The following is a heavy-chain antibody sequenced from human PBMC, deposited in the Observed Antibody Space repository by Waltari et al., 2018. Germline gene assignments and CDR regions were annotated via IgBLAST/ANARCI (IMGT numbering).Heavy chain of an antibody. CDR3: ATRSWYEDAFDI. CDR2: CDPEDGET. Sequence: QVQLVHSGAEVKKPGASVKVSCKVSGYTLPELSMHRARQAPGKGREWMGGCDPEDGETIYAQKFQGRVTMTEDTSTDTAYMELSSLRSEDTAVYYCATRSWYEDAFDIWGQGTMVTVSS. CDR1: GYTLPELS. D-gene: IGHD6-13*01. V-gene: IGHV1-24*01. J-gene: IGHJ3*02.